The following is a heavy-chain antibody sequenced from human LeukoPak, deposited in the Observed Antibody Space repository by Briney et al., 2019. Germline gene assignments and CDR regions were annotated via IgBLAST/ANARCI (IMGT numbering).Heavy chain of an antibody. CDR3: ARCRYDTGTFQYFQH. D-gene: IGHD1-7*01. CDR2: IIPILGIA. J-gene: IGHJ1*01. Sequence: SVTVSYKASGGTFNNYAISWVGQAPGQGGGGMGRIIPILGIATYAQTFHGRATITADKSTSTAYMELTSLRSEDTAVYYCARCRYDTGTFQYFQHWGQGTLVTVSS. V-gene: IGHV1-69*04. CDR1: GGTFNNYA.